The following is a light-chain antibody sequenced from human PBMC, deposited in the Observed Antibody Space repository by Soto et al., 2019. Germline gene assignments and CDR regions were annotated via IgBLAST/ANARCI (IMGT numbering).Light chain of an antibody. J-gene: IGKJ5*01. CDR3: HQRNK. CDR2: DTS. V-gene: IGKV3-11*01. CDR1: QFLSSY. Sequence: EIFLTQSPVTLSLSPGERATLSCRASQFLSSYLAWYQQIPGQPPRLLIYDTSNRVTGIPARFSGSRSGTDFTLTISSLEPEDFAVYFCHQRNKFGQGTRLEVK.